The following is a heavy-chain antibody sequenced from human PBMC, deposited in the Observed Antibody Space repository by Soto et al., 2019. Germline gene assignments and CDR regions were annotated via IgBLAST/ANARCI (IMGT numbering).Heavy chain of an antibody. CDR3: ARVGGFTIPPTLFDP. J-gene: IGHJ5*02. V-gene: IGHV3-7*01. Sequence: EVQLVESGGGLVQPGGSLRLSCAASGFTFSSYWMSWVRQAPGKGLEWVANIKQDGSEKYYVDSVKGRFTISRDNAKNSLYLQMNSLRAEDTAVYYCARVGGFTIPPTLFDPWGQGTLVTVSS. CDR1: GFTFSSYW. D-gene: IGHD3-3*01. CDR2: IKQDGSEK.